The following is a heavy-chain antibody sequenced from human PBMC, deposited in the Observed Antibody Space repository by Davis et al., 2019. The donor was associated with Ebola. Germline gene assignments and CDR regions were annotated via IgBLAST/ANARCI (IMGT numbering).Heavy chain of an antibody. D-gene: IGHD4-11*01. CDR1: GYSFTSYW. CDR2: IYPGDSDT. Sequence: GEFLKISCNCSGYSFTSYWIDWVRQMPGKGLEWIGIIYPGDSDTRYSPSFQGQVTISADKSISTAYLQWSSLKASDTAMYYCARPHSNGAFYGMDVWGQGTTVTVSS. V-gene: IGHV5-51*01. CDR3: ARPHSNGAFYGMDV. J-gene: IGHJ6*02.